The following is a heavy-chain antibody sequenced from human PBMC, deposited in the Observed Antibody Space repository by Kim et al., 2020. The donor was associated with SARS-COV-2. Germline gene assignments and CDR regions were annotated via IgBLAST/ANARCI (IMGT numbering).Heavy chain of an antibody. Sequence: ASVKVSCKASGYTFTSYGISWVRQAPGQGLEWMGWISAYNGNTNYAQKLQGRVTMTTDTSTSTAYMELRSLRPDDTAVYYCARASRRYSSGSTSRGGYYYYYGMDVWGQGTTVTVSS. D-gene: IGHD6-19*01. CDR2: ISAYNGNT. V-gene: IGHV1-18*01. J-gene: IGHJ6*02. CDR1: GYTFTSYG. CDR3: ARASRRYSSGSTSRGGYYYYYGMDV.